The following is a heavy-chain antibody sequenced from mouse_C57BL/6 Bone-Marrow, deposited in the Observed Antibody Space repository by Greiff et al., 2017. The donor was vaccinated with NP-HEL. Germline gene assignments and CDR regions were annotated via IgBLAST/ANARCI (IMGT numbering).Heavy chain of an antibody. J-gene: IGHJ1*03. V-gene: IGHV2-6*03. CDR3: AKRQTAQATDWYFDV. CDR1: GFSLTSYG. Sequence: QVQLKESGPGLVAPSQSLSITCTVSGFSLTSYGVHWVRQPPGKGLEWLVVIWSDGSTTYNSALKSRLSISKDNSKSQVFLKMNSLQTDDTAMYYCAKRQTAQATDWYFDVWGTGTTVTVSS. D-gene: IGHD3-2*02. CDR2: IWSDGST.